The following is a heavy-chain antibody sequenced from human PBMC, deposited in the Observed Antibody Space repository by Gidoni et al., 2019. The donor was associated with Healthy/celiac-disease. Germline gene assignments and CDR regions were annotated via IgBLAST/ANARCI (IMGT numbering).Heavy chain of an antibody. CDR3: AHTGGGSGSSDY. J-gene: IGHJ4*02. V-gene: IGHV2-5*01. D-gene: IGHD3-10*01. CDR2: IYWNDDK. CDR1: GFSPSTNGVG. Sequence: QITLKEPGPTLVKLTQTLTLTCTLSGFSPSTNGVGVGWIRQPPGKALELLALIYWNDDKRYSPSLKSRLTIAKDTSKNQVVLTMTNMDPVDTATYYCAHTGGGSGSSDYWGQGTLVTVSS.